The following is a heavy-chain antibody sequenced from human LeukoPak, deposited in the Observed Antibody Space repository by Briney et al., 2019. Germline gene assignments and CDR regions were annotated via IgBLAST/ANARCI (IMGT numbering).Heavy chain of an antibody. J-gene: IGHJ4*02. CDR3: AKGARTAKTSTTVTTK. Sequence: PGGSLRLSCAASGFTFSSYGIHWVRQAPGKGLEWVAVIWYGGSNKYYADSVKGRFTISRDNSKNTLYLQMNSLRAEDTAVYYCAKGARTAKTSTTVTTKWGQGTLVTVSS. D-gene: IGHD4-17*01. CDR1: GFTFSSYG. CDR2: IWYGGSNK. V-gene: IGHV3-30*02.